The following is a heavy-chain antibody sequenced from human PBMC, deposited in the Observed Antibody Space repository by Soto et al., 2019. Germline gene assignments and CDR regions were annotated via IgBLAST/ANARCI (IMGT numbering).Heavy chain of an antibody. D-gene: IGHD2-2*01. V-gene: IGHV5-51*01. CDR1: GYSFTSYW. Sequence: GESLKISCKGSGYSFTSYWIGWVRQMPGKGLEWMGIIYPGDSDTRYSPSFQGQVTISADKSISTAYLQWSSLKASDTAMYYCARLYIGGILQQLLSFDYWGQGTLVTVSS. CDR3: ARLYIGGILQQLLSFDY. CDR2: IYPGDSDT. J-gene: IGHJ4*02.